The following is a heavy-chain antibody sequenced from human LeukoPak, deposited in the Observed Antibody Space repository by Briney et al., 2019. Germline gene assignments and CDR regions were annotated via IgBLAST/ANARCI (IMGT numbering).Heavy chain of an antibody. CDR3: ARGEVYYYDSSSYYYYYYYMDV. D-gene: IGHD3-22*01. V-gene: IGHV3-74*01. CDR1: GFTFSSYW. Sequence: GGSLRLSCAASGFTFSSYWMHWVRQAPGKGLVWVSRINTDGSSTSYADSVKGRFTISRDNAKNTLYLQMNSLRAEDTAVYYCARGEVYYYDSSSYYYYYYYMDVWGKGTTVTVSS. J-gene: IGHJ6*03. CDR2: INTDGSST.